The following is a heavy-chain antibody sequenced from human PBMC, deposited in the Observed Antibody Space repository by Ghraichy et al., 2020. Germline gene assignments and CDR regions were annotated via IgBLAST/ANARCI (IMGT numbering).Heavy chain of an antibody. V-gene: IGHV3-7*01. CDR3: ARVGRFPHNYAMDV. D-gene: IGHD3-16*01. CDR1: ASPSLPSS. Sequence: GGSLRLSRPGSASPSLPSSLPWVRQAPGQGPSSPATPKAQGSGNDYLDSVKGRFTISRDNAENSLYLQMNSLRAEDTAVYYCARVGRFPHNYAMDVCGQGTTVTASS. CDR2: PKAQGSGN. J-gene: IGHJ6*02.